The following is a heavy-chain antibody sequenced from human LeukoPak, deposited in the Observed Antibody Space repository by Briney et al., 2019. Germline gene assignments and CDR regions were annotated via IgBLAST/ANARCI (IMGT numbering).Heavy chain of an antibody. Sequence: GGSLRLSCAASGFTFSDYYMSWIRQAPGQGLEWVSYISSSSSYTNYADSVKGRFTISRDNAKNSLYLQMNSLRAEDTAVYYCARIGGAYGSGSYYLHFDYWGQGTLVTVSS. V-gene: IGHV3-11*03. CDR2: ISSSSSYT. J-gene: IGHJ4*02. CDR3: ARIGGAYGSGSYYLHFDY. D-gene: IGHD3-10*01. CDR1: GFTFSDYY.